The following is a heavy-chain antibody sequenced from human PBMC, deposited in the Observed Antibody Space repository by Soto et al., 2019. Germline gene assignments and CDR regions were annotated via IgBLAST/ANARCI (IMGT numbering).Heavy chain of an antibody. Sequence: GGSLRLSCAASGFTFSSYAMSWVRQAPGKGLEWVSAIIGSGGSTYYADSVKGRFTISRDNSKNPLYLQMHSPRAEDTAVYYCAKVVNCSSTSCYAAGDAFDICGRETMVTVAS. CDR2: IIGSGGST. J-gene: IGHJ3*02. CDR3: AKVVNCSSTSCYAAGDAFDI. D-gene: IGHD2-2*01. V-gene: IGHV3-23*01. CDR1: GFTFSSYA.